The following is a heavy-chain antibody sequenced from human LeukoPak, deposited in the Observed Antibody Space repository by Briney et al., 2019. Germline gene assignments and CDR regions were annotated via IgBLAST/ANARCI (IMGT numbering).Heavy chain of an antibody. CDR1: GGSISSYY. Sequence: SETLSLTCTVSGGSISSYYWSWIRQPPGKGLEWIGYIYDSGSTNYNPSLKSRVTISVDTSKNQFSLKLRSVTAADTALYFCAAQVIAAAAPSDFWGQGAPVTVSS. J-gene: IGHJ4*02. V-gene: IGHV4-59*08. CDR3: AAQVIAAAAPSDF. D-gene: IGHD6-13*01. CDR2: IYDSGST.